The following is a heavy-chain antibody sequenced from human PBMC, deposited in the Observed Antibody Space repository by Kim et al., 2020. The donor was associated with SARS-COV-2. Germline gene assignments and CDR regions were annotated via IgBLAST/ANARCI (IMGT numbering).Heavy chain of an antibody. D-gene: IGHD3-10*01. V-gene: IGHV3-30*18. Sequence: GGSLRLSCGASGFTFNNYAMHWVRQAPGKGLEWVAVISYDGSIKYYADSVKGQFTVSRDSSHHTLYLQMRSLRPEDTALYYCAESSAFFWFGEGLNAFD. CDR3: AESSAFFWFGEGLNAFD. J-gene: IGHJ3*01. CDR2: ISYDGSIK. CDR1: GFTFNNYA.